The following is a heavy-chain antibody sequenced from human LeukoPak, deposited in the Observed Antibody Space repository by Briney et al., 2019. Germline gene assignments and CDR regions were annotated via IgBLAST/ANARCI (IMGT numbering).Heavy chain of an antibody. CDR3: ARGGVRTAASNFDY. J-gene: IGHJ4*02. CDR2: INPSGGST. Sequence: ASVKVSCKASGYTFTSYYMHWVRQAPGQGLEWMGIINPSGGSTTYAQKFQGRVAMTRDTSISTAYMEVSRLGPDDTAVYYCARGGVRTAASNFDYWGQGTLVTVSS. D-gene: IGHD6-13*01. V-gene: IGHV1-46*01. CDR1: GYTFTSYY.